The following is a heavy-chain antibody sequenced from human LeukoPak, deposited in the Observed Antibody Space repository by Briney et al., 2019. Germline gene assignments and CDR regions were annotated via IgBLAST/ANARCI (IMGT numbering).Heavy chain of an antibody. CDR2: ISGSGGST. CDR3: ARDIQLST. D-gene: IGHD5-24*01. J-gene: IGHJ3*01. Sequence: GGSLRLSCADSGFTFSSYAMSWVRQAPGKGREWVSAISGSGGSTYYADSVKGRFAISRDNSKDTLFLQMNSLRAEDTAIYYCARDIQLSTWGLGTMVTVSS. CDR1: GFTFSSYA. V-gene: IGHV3-23*01.